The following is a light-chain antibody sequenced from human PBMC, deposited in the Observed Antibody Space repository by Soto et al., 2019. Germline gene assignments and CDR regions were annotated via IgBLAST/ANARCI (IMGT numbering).Light chain of an antibody. V-gene: IGKV1-39*01. CDR3: QQSYSTPWT. CDR2: AAS. Sequence: DIRITRSPSSLSSSLVDIVTITCRASQSISSYLNWYQQKPGKAPKLLIYAASSLQSGVPSRFSGSGSGTDFTLTISSLQPEDFATYYCQQSYSTPWTFGQGTKVDIK. CDR1: QSISSY. J-gene: IGKJ1*01.